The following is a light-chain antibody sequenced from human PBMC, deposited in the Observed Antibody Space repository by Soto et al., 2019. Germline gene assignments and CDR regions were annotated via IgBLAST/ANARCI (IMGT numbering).Light chain of an antibody. CDR2: GAS. Sequence: EIVLTQSPGTLSLSPGERATLSCRASQSVSSNLAWYQQKPGQAPRLLIYGASTRATGIPARFSGSGSGTEFTLTISSLQSEDFAVYYCQQYNNWPFVTFGQGTKV. CDR1: QSVSSN. V-gene: IGKV3-15*01. CDR3: QQYNNWPFVT. J-gene: IGKJ1*01.